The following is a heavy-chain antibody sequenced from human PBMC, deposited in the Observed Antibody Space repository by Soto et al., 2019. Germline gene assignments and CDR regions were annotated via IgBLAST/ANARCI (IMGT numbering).Heavy chain of an antibody. J-gene: IGHJ4*02. CDR1: GFTFSNAW. CDR3: TTPNMTQAN. V-gene: IGHV3-15*01. Sequence: GGSLRLSCAASGFTFSNAWMSWVRQAPGKGLEWVGRIKIKTDGGTTDYAAPVKGRFTISRDDSKNTPYLQMNSLKTEDTAVYYCTTPNMTQANWGQGTLVTVSS. CDR2: IKIKTDGGTT.